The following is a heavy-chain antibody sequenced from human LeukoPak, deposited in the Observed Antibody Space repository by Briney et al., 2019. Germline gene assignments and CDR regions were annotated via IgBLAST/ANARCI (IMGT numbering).Heavy chain of an antibody. V-gene: IGHV4-4*02. D-gene: IGHD3-16*01. Sequence: SGTLSLTCVVSGGSISSSNWWNWVRQPPGKGLEWIGEIYHSGNTHYKPSLKSRFTIPVGKYKSQVSLKLSSVTAADTAVYYCAREINYYYYMRIWGKGTTVTVSS. J-gene: IGHJ6*03. CDR2: IYHSGNT. CDR1: GGSISSSNW. CDR3: AREINYYYYMRI.